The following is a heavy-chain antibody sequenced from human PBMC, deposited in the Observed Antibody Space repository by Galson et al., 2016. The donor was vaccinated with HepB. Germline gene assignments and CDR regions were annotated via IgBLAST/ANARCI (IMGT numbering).Heavy chain of an antibody. D-gene: IGHD5-18*01. V-gene: IGHV4-59*01. CDR2: IYYSGSV. Sequence: ETLSLTCTVSGGSISSYYWSWLRQPPGKGLEWIGYIYYSGSVNYKSSLQSRVTMSVDTSKNQFSLQLSSVTAADTAVYYCARDPDTDMVRGIDVWGQGTTVTVSS. J-gene: IGHJ6*02. CDR3: ARDPDTDMVRGIDV. CDR1: GGSISSYY.